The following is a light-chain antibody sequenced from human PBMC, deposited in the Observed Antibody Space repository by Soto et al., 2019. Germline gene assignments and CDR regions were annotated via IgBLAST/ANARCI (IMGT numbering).Light chain of an antibody. CDR1: ESIARH. J-gene: IGKJ5*01. CDR2: AAS. CDR3: QQRYSTLSIT. V-gene: IGKV1-39*01. Sequence: DVQMTQSPSSLSASVGDRVTITCRASESIARHLNWYQQKPGKAPKLLISAASSLQNGVPSRFRGGGAATDYTLIIINLQPEEFATDYCQQRYSTLSITFGQGTQLEIK.